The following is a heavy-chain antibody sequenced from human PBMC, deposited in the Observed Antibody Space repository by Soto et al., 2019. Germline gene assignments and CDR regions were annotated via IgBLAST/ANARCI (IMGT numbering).Heavy chain of an antibody. CDR2: ISYDGSNK. J-gene: IGHJ6*04. CDR1: GFTFSSYG. Sequence: PGGSLRLSCAASGFTFSSYGMHWVRQAPGKGLEWVAVISYDGSNKYYADSVKGRFTISRDNSKNTLYLQMNSLRAEDTAVYYRRKGDHYGRAVGGKGPTVPVP. CDR3: RKGDHYGRAV. V-gene: IGHV3-30*03.